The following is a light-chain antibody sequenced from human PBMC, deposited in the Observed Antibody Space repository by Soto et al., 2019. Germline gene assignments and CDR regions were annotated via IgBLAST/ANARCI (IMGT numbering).Light chain of an antibody. J-gene: IGLJ3*02. CDR1: SGRSSYI. CDR2: LEGSGSY. CDR3: ETWDSNTWV. Sequence: QPVLTQSSSASASLRSSVKLTCTLSSGRSSYIIAWHQQQPGKAPRYLMKLEGSGSYNKGSGVPDRFSGSSSGADRYLTISNLQFEDEADYYCETWDSNTWVFGGGTKVTVL. V-gene: IGLV4-60*02.